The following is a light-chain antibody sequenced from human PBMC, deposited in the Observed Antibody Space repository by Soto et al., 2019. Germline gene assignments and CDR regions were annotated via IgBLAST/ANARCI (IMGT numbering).Light chain of an antibody. CDR1: SSDVGGYNY. CDR3: SSYSGSTTLVI. V-gene: IGLV2-14*01. Sequence: QSALTQPASVSGSPGQSITISCTGTSSDVGGYNYVSWYQQHPCQAPKLMIYEVTNRPSRVSSRFSGSKSGNTASLTISGLQAEDEADYYCSSYSGSTTLVIFGGGTKVTVL. J-gene: IGLJ2*01. CDR2: EVT.